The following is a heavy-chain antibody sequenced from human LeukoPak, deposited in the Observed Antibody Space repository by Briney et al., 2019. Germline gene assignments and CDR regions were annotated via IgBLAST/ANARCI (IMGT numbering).Heavy chain of an antibody. D-gene: IGHD2-2*01. V-gene: IGHV3-48*04. Sequence: PGGSLRLSCAASGFTFSVYSMNWVRQAPGKGLEWVSYISSSSGTIYYADSVKGRVTISRDNAENSLHLQMNSLRVEDTAVYYCAREFEVPAAAPDYYYYYYIDAWGKGTTVTVSS. J-gene: IGHJ6*03. CDR2: ISSSSGTI. CDR3: AREFEVPAAAPDYYYYYYIDA. CDR1: GFTFSVYS.